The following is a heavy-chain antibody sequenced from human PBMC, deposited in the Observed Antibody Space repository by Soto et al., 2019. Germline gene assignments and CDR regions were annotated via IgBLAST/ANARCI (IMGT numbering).Heavy chain of an antibody. V-gene: IGHV3-23*01. D-gene: IGHD1-26*01. CDR3: AKVFGQRGAFFDY. J-gene: IGHJ4*02. CDR1: GFSFSRDA. CDR2: ISGSGRST. Sequence: WESLRLSCAASGFSFSRDALSWVRQAPGKGLEWVSMISGSGRSTFYADSVRGRFTISRDNSKNTVSLDMNNLRAEDTAVYYCAKVFGQRGAFFDYWGQGT.